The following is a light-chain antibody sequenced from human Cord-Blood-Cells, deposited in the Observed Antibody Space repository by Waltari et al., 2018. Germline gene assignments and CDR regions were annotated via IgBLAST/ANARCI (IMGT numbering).Light chain of an antibody. CDR1: HRVSSSY. CDR3: QQYGSSQVT. V-gene: IGKV3-20*01. CDR2: GAS. Sequence: ELVLTPSPPTLSLSPREIATLSCSARHRVSSSYLAWYQQKPGQAPRLLLYGASSRATGLPDRFSGSESGTDFTLTISRLEPEDSAVYCCQQYGSSQVTFGPGTKVDI. J-gene: IGKJ3*01.